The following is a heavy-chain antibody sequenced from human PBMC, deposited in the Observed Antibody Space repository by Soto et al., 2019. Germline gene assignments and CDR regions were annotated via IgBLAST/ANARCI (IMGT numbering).Heavy chain of an antibody. CDR3: ASLYYSSTSCYAGHLFYYYYGMDV. CDR2: ISYDGSNK. D-gene: IGHD2-2*01. V-gene: IGHV3-30*03. CDR1: GFTFSSYG. Sequence: GGSLRLSCAASGFTFSSYGMHWVRQAPGKGLEWVAVISYDGSNKYYADSVKGRFTISRDNSKNTLYLQMNSLRAEDTAVYYCASLYYSSTSCYAGHLFYYYYGMDVWGQGTTVTVSS. J-gene: IGHJ6*02.